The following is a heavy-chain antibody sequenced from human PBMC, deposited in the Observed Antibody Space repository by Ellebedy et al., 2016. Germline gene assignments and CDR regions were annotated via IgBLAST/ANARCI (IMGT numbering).Heavy chain of an antibody. CDR1: GYTFSNFY. D-gene: IGHD2-15*01. Sequence: ASVKVSCKASGYTFSNFYIHWVRQAPGQGLEWMGIINPSGGSTFYAQNFQGRVTMNSDTSTNTVYMELSSLRSEDTAVYYCAREGYCSGGSCPHDNFDYWGQGTLVTVSS. CDR3: AREGYCSGGSCPHDNFDY. V-gene: IGHV1-46*01. J-gene: IGHJ4*02. CDR2: INPSGGST.